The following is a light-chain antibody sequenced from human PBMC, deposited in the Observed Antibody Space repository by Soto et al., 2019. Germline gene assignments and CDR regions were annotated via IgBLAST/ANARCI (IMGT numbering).Light chain of an antibody. CDR1: QSVSSY. J-gene: IGKJ3*01. Sequence: EKVMTQSPATLSVSPGERVTLSCRASQSVSSYLAWYQQKPGQAPRLLIYDASNRATGIPARFSGSGSGTDFTLTISSLEPEDFAVYYCQQRSNWPLFGPGTKVDIK. CDR2: DAS. V-gene: IGKV3-11*01. CDR3: QQRSNWPL.